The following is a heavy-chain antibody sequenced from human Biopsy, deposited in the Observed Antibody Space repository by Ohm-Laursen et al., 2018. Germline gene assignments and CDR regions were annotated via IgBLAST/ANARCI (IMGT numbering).Heavy chain of an antibody. V-gene: IGHV4-38-2*01. CDR1: GYSISSGYY. CDR2: IYHSGST. Sequence: SETLSLTCAVSGYSISSGYYWGWIRQPPGKGLEGIGSIYHSGSTYYNPSLKSRVTISVDTSKNQFSLKLSSATAADTAGYYCARGQALKSFDYWGQGTLVTVSS. J-gene: IGHJ4*02. CDR3: ARGQALKSFDY.